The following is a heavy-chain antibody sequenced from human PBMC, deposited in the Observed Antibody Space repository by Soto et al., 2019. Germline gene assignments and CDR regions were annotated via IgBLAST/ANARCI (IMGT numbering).Heavy chain of an antibody. J-gene: IGHJ6*02. CDR1: GFTFSGYA. Sequence: GGSLRLSCAASGFTFSGYAMSWVRQAPGKGLEWVSAISGSGGSTYYADSVKGRFTISRDNSKNTLYLQMNSLRAEDTAVYYCAKFGSGPSYYYYYGMDVWGQGTTVTVSS. CDR3: AKFGSGPSYYYYYGMDV. CDR2: ISGSGGST. V-gene: IGHV3-23*01. D-gene: IGHD3-3*01.